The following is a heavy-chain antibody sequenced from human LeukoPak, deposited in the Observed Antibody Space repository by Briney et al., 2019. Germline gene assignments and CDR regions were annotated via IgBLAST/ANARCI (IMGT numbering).Heavy chain of an antibody. V-gene: IGHV3-23*01. CDR2: ISGSSSSA. Sequence: GGSLRLSCAASGFTFSNYAMSWVRQAPGKGLEWVSDISGSSSSAHYTDSVKGRFTISRDNSKNTLYLQMNSLRAEDTAVYYCAREGGTVLRFLEWSYWGQGTLVTVSS. D-gene: IGHD3-3*01. CDR3: AREGGTVLRFLEWSY. CDR1: GFTFSNYA. J-gene: IGHJ4*02.